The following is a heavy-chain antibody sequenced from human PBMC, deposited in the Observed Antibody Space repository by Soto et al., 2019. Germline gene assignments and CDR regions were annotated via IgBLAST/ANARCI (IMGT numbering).Heavy chain of an antibody. J-gene: IGHJ5*02. V-gene: IGHV4-31*03. D-gene: IGHD1-26*01. Sequence: QVQLRELGPGLVKPSQALSLVCSVSGDSITSGGYYWTWLRQRPGKGLEWIGYIYFTGSAYYNPSLKSRMTMSVDTSKNQFSLRLSSVTAADTAFYYCARERVLRSGWFDPWGQGTLVTVSS. CDR1: GDSITSGGYY. CDR3: ARERVLRSGWFDP. CDR2: IYFTGSA.